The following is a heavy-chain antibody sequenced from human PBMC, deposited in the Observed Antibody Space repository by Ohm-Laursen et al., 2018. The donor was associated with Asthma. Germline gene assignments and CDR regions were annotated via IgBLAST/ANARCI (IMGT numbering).Heavy chain of an antibody. Sequence: SLRLSCAASGFTFSSYWMHWVRQAPGKGPVWVSRLNTDGSGTWYADSVKGRFTISRDNAKNTLYLQMNSLRAEDTAVYYCARERSGSSYDYWGQGTLVTVSS. CDR3: ARERSGSSYDY. CDR1: GFTFSSYW. J-gene: IGHJ4*02. CDR2: LNTDGSGT. D-gene: IGHD1-26*01. V-gene: IGHV3-74*01.